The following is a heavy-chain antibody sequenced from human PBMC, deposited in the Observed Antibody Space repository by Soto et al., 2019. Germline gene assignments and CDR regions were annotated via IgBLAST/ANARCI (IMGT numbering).Heavy chain of an antibody. CDR1: GFTFSRSG. V-gene: IGHV3-30*18. J-gene: IGHJ4*02. Sequence: QVQLVESGGGVVQPGRSLRLSVEASGFTFSRSGMHSVRQAPGKCLEWVAVISYDGSNKYYAYSVKGRCTIYRDNSETTLYVKMKSLVAEDTAVYYCANDRFLYGGNSWGVFDYWGQGTLVTVSS. CDR3: ANDRFLYGGNSWGVFDY. CDR2: ISYDGSNK. D-gene: IGHD2-21*02.